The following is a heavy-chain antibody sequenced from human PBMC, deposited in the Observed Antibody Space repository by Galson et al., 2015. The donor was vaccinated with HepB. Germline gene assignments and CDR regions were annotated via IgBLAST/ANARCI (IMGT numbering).Heavy chain of an antibody. CDR2: IIPIFGTA. Sequence: SVKVSCKASGGTFSSYAISWVRQAPGQGLEWMGGIIPIFGTANYAQKFQGRVTITADESTSTAYMELSSLRSEDTAVYYCARAIDGVPAAMFLRVRDYYYYGMDVWGQGTTVTVSS. D-gene: IGHD2-2*01. CDR1: GGTFSSYA. CDR3: ARAIDGVPAAMFLRVRDYYYYGMDV. V-gene: IGHV1-69*13. J-gene: IGHJ6*02.